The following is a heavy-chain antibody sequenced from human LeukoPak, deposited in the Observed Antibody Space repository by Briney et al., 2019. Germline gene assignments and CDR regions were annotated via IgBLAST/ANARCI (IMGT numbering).Heavy chain of an antibody. J-gene: IGHJ6*03. Sequence: GGSLRLSCAASGFIFDDYAMHWVRQPPGKGLEWISLITWDGGTTYYADSVRGRFTISRDNSKNSLFLRMNSLRPEDTALYYCARDRTAEAGNDYYMGVWGNGTTVIVSS. CDR1: GFIFDDYA. V-gene: IGHV3-43D*04. D-gene: IGHD6-13*01. CDR3: ARDRTAEAGNDYYMGV. CDR2: ITWDGGTT.